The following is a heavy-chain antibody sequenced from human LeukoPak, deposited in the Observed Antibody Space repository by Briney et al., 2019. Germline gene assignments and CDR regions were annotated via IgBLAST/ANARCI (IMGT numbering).Heavy chain of an antibody. CDR3: ARKYYDILTGYPRVYYYYYMDV. J-gene: IGHJ6*03. CDR1: GYTFTSYG. V-gene: IGHV1-18*01. D-gene: IGHD3-9*01. CDR2: ISAYNGNT. Sequence: ASVKVSCKASGYTFTSYGISWVRQAPGQVLEWMGWISAYNGNTNYAQKLQGRVTMTTDTSTSTAYMELRSLRSDDTAVYYCARKYYDILTGYPRVYYYYYMDVWGKGTTVTVSS.